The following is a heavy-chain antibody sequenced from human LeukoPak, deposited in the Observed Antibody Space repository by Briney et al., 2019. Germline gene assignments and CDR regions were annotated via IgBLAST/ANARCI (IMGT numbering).Heavy chain of an antibody. CDR1: GYTFTSYG. CDR3: ARDYGSGSYRFDY. J-gene: IGHJ4*02. V-gene: IGHV1-18*01. CDR2: ISAYSGNT. D-gene: IGHD3-10*01. Sequence: APVKVSCKASGYTFTSYGIIWVRQAPGQGLEWMGWISAYSGNTNYAQNLQGRVTMTTDTSTSTAYMEVRSLRSDDTAVYYCARDYGSGSYRFDYWGQGTLVTVSS.